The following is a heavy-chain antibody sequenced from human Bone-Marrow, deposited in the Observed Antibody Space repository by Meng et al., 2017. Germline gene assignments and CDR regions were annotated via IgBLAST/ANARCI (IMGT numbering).Heavy chain of an antibody. CDR3: ASTGYSSSWHQGGY. J-gene: IGHJ4*02. CDR1: GFTFSSYA. Sequence: QVELVEPGGGAVQPGRSLRLSCAAFGFTFSSYARHWVRQAPGKGLEWVAVISYDGSNKYYADSVKGRFTISRDNSKNTLYLQMNSLRAEDTAVYYCASTGYSSSWHQGGYWGQGTLVTVSS. D-gene: IGHD6-13*01. V-gene: IGHV3-30*01. CDR2: ISYDGSNK.